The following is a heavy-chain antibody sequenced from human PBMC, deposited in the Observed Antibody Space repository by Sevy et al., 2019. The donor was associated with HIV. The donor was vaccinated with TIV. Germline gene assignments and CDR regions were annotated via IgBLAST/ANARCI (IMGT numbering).Heavy chain of an antibody. Sequence: SETLSLTCTVSGGSISSYYWSWIRQPPGKGLEWIGYIYYSGSTNYSPSLKSRVTISVDTSKNQFSLKLSSVTAADTAVYYCARGGSYHTGFDYWGQGTLVTVSS. V-gene: IGHV4-59*01. CDR1: GGSISSYY. CDR3: ARGGSYHTGFDY. D-gene: IGHD1-26*01. CDR2: IYYSGST. J-gene: IGHJ4*02.